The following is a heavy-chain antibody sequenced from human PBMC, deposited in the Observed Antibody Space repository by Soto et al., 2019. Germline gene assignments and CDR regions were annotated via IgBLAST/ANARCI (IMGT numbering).Heavy chain of an antibody. J-gene: IGHJ4*02. CDR2: IDPSDSYT. V-gene: IGHV5-10-1*03. Sequence: EVQLVQSGAEVKKPGESLRISCKGSGYSFTSYWISWVRQMPGKGLEWMGRIDPSDSYTNYSPSFQGHVTISADKSISTAYLQWSSLKASDTAMYYCARQGMGIAAAGAFDYWGQGTLVTVSS. D-gene: IGHD6-13*01. CDR1: GYSFTSYW. CDR3: ARQGMGIAAAGAFDY.